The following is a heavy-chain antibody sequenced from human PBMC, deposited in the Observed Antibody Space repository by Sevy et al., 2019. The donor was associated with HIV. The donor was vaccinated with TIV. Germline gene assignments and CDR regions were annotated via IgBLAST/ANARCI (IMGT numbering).Heavy chain of an antibody. J-gene: IGHJ3*02. CDR2: IYSGGST. CDR3: ARVRKYQLLGDAFDI. V-gene: IGHV3-53*01. CDR1: GFTVSSNY. Sequence: GGSLRLSCAASGFTVSSNYMSWVRQAPGKGLEWVSVIYSGGSTYYADSVKGRFTISRDNSKNTLYLQMNSLRAEDTAVYYCARVRKYQLLGDAFDIWGQGTMVTVSS. D-gene: IGHD2-2*01.